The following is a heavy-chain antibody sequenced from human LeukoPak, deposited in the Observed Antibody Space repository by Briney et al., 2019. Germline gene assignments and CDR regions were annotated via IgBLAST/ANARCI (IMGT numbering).Heavy chain of an antibody. J-gene: IGHJ5*02. Sequence: PSETLSLTCTVSGGSISSYYWSWIRQPPGKGLEWIGYIYTSGSTNYNPSLKSRVTMSVDTSKNQFSLKLSSVTAADTAVYYCARWAQSGYCSSTSCSLNWFDPWGQGTLVTVSS. D-gene: IGHD2-2*03. CDR2: IYTSGST. V-gene: IGHV4-4*08. CDR1: GGSISSYY. CDR3: ARWAQSGYCSSTSCSLNWFDP.